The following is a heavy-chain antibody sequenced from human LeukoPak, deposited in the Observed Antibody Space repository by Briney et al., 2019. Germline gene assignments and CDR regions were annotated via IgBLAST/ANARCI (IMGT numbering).Heavy chain of an antibody. CDR1: GFPVSWNY. D-gene: IGHD6-13*01. CDR3: AKDPSLSSSWFNFAFDI. V-gene: IGHV3-53*01. Sequence: SGGSLRLSCAASGFPVSWNYMTWVRQAPGKGLECVSVIYSDGGTYYADSVKGRFTISRDNSKNTLYLQMNSLRAEDTAVYYCAKDPSLSSSWFNFAFDIWGQGTMVTVSS. CDR2: IYSDGGT. J-gene: IGHJ3*02.